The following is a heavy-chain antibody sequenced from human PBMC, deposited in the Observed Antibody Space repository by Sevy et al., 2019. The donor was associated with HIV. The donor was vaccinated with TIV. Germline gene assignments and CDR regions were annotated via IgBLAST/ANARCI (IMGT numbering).Heavy chain of an antibody. Sequence: GGSLRLSCAASGFTFSSYGMHWVRQAPGKGLDWVTVISYDGSNKYYADSVKGRFTISRDNSKNTLYLQMNSLRVEDTAVYYCAKGGQWLVRDWFDPWDQGTLVTVSS. V-gene: IGHV3-30*18. CDR1: GFTFSSYG. CDR2: ISYDGSNK. D-gene: IGHD6-19*01. CDR3: AKGGQWLVRDWFDP. J-gene: IGHJ5*02.